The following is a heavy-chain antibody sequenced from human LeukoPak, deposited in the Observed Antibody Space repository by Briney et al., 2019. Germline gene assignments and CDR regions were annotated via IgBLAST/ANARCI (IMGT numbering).Heavy chain of an antibody. V-gene: IGHV4-34*01. D-gene: IGHD3-10*01. CDR3: ARHHPITMVRGVIIIPNVFDI. CDR1: VGSFSGYY. J-gene: IGHJ3*02. Sequence: SETPSLTCAVYVGSFSGYYWSWIRQPPGKGLEWIGEINHSGSTNYNASLKSRVTIAVDTSKNQFSLKLSSVTAADTAVYYCARHHPITMVRGVIIIPNVFDIWGQGTMVTVSS. CDR2: INHSGST.